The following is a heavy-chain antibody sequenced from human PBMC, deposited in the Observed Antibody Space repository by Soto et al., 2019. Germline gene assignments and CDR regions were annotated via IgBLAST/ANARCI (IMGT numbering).Heavy chain of an antibody. CDR2: ISAYNGNT. J-gene: IGHJ4*02. Sequence: QVQLVQSGAEVKKPGASVKVSCKASGYTFTSYGISWVRQAPGQGLEWMGWISAYNGNTNYAQKPQGRVTMTTDSSTVTANMELRSLRSDDTPVYYCARQPVVGTAVFDYWGQGTLVTVSS. CDR3: ARQPVVGTAVFDY. D-gene: IGHD6-19*01. V-gene: IGHV1-18*01. CDR1: GYTFTSYG.